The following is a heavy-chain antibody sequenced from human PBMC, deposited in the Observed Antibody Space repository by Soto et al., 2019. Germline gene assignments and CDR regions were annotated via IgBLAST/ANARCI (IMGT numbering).Heavy chain of an antibody. V-gene: IGHV2-5*02. CDR1: GFSLSSYGMG. Sequence: QITLKESGPTLVRPAQTLTLTCGFSGFSLSSYGMGVAWIRQPPGKALEWLALIFWDDDKRYSPSLKDRLDIPKDTSSNQAVLTITNMHPGDTATYFCAHAGDYDLLTFDHWGPGTLVTVSS. J-gene: IGHJ4*02. CDR2: IFWDDDK. D-gene: IGHD4-17*01. CDR3: AHAGDYDLLTFDH.